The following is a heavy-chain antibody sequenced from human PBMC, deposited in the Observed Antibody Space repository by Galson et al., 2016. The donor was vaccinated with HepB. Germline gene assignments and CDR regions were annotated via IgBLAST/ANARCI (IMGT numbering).Heavy chain of an antibody. D-gene: IGHD3-10*01. Sequence: SLRLSCAASGFTFSDYAMSWVRQAPGKGLEWVSAISGSGLGTHYADSVWGRLTISRDNSEKPPYLQMGGLRAEDTAVYFCPKERPAMAQGLSINYYGMDVWGKGTTVTVSS. CDR2: ISGSGLGT. CDR3: PKERPAMAQGLSINYYGMDV. V-gene: IGHV3-23*01. CDR1: GFTFSDYA. J-gene: IGHJ6*04.